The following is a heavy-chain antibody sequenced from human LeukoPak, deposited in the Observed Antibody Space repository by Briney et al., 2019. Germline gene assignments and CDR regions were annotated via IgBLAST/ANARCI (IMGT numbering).Heavy chain of an antibody. J-gene: IGHJ4*02. CDR2: INHSGST. CDR1: GGSFSGYY. V-gene: IGHV4-34*01. CDR3: ARRDY. Sequence: SETLSLTCAVYGGSFSGYYWSWIRQPPGKGLEWIGEINHSGSTNYNPSLKSRVTTSVDTSKNQFSLKLSSVTAADTAVYYCARRDYWGQGTLVTVSS.